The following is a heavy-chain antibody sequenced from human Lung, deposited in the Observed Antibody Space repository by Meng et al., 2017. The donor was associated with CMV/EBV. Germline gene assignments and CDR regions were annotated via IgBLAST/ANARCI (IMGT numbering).Heavy chain of an antibody. CDR1: GYSFRTFG. CDR2: ISAYNGNT. CDR3: ARDRVLRGVNGLDV. Sequence: ASXXVSXKASGYSFRTFGISWVRKAPGQGLEWMGWISAYNGNTTYTQKLQGRVTMTRDTSTRTVYMELRSLRSDDTAVYYCARDRVLRGVNGLDVWGQGTTGTVSS. V-gene: IGHV1-18*01. J-gene: IGHJ6*02. D-gene: IGHD3-10*01.